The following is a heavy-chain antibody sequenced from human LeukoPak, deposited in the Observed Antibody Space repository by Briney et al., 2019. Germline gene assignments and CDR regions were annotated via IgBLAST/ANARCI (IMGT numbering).Heavy chain of an antibody. J-gene: IGHJ4*02. CDR1: AFPFSTYV. D-gene: IGHD1-14*01. Sequence: GGSLRLSCAASAFPFSTYVMSWVRQAPGGGLERISSISGDGARTYYTNSVKGRFTIFRDNPKNTLFLQVNSLRVEDTAVYYCAKGGLTTPLHYWGQGTLVTVSS. V-gene: IGHV3-23*01. CDR2: ISGDGART. CDR3: AKGGLTTPLHY.